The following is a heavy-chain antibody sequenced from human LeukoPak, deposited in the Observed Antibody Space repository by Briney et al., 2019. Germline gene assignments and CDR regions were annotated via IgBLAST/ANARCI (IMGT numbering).Heavy chain of an antibody. Sequence: SVKVSCKASGGTFSSYAISWVRQAPGQGLEWMGGIIPIFGTANYAQKFQGRVTITADESTSTAYMEPSSLRSEDTAVYYCALRRYCSGGSCYCGNSWGQGTLVTVSS. D-gene: IGHD2-15*01. CDR2: IIPIFGTA. V-gene: IGHV1-69*01. J-gene: IGHJ4*02. CDR3: ALRRYCSGGSCYCGNS. CDR1: GGTFSSYA.